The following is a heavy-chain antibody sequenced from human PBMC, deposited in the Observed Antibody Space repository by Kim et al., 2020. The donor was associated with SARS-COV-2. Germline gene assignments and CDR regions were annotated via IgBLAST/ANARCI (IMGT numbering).Heavy chain of an antibody. CDR1: GGSISSSNW. CDR2: IYHSGST. CDR3: ARGRRRRGGGIIVVVPAAMERGGIYYFDY. J-gene: IGHJ4*02. V-gene: IGHV4-4*02. D-gene: IGHD2-2*01. Sequence: SETLSLTCAVSGGSISSSNWWSWVRQPPGKGLEWIGEIYHSGSTNYNPSLKSRVTISVDKSKNQFSLKLSSVTAADTAVYYCARGRRRRGGGIIVVVPAAMERGGIYYFDYWGQGTLVTVSS.